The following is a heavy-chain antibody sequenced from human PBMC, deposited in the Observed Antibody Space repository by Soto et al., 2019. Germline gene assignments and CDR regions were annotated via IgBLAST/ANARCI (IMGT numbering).Heavy chain of an antibody. Sequence: ASVKVSCKASGFTFTTYGISWVRQAPGQGLEWMGWISAYNGNTNYAQRLQGRVTMTTDTSTSTAYMELRSLRSDDSAVYYCARDYGSGSYRLDYWGQGTLVTVSS. CDR1: GFTFTTYG. D-gene: IGHD3-10*01. CDR3: ARDYGSGSYRLDY. CDR2: ISAYNGNT. J-gene: IGHJ4*02. V-gene: IGHV1-18*01.